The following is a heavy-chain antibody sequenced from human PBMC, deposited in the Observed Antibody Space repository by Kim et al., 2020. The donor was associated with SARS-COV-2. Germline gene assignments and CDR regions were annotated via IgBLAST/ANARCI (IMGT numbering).Heavy chain of an antibody. CDR3: AKALGRDGYHSFDS. J-gene: IGHJ4*02. Sequence: NYMRGRFTISRDNSKNKVYLQMNSLRAEDTAIYYWAKALGRDGYHSFDSWGQGTLVTVSS. V-gene: IGHV3-23*01. D-gene: IGHD5-18*01.